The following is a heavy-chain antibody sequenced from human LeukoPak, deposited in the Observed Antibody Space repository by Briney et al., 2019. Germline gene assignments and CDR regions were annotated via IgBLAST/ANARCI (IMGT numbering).Heavy chain of an antibody. CDR2: IKQDGSEK. CDR1: GFTFSSYW. Sequence: GGSLRLSCAASGFTFSSYWMRWVRQAPGKGLEWVAKIKQDGSEKYYVDSVKGRFTISRDNAKNSLSLQMNSLRAEDTAVYYCARDYDHYYGSGSYLYYFDYWGQGTLVTVSS. J-gene: IGHJ4*02. V-gene: IGHV3-7*01. CDR3: ARDYDHYYGSGSYLYYFDY. D-gene: IGHD3-10*01.